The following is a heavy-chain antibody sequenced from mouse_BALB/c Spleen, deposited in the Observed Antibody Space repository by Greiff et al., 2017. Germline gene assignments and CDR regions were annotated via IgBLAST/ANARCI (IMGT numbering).Heavy chain of an antibody. CDR3: ALITTAFYYFDY. CDR2: ISYSGST. J-gene: IGHJ2*01. V-gene: IGHV3-2*02. D-gene: IGHD1-2*01. CDR1: GYSITSDYA. Sequence: EVKVEESGPGLVKPSQSLSLTCTVTGYSITSDYAWNWIRQFPGNKLEWMGYISYSGSTSYNPSLKSRISITRDTSKNQFFLQLNSVTTEDTATYYCALITTAFYYFDYWGQGTTLTVSS.